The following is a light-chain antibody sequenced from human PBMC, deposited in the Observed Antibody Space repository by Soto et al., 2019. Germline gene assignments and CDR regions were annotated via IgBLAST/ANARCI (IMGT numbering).Light chain of an antibody. Sequence: SYELTQPPSVSVAPGQTAILSCGGDDIRFKSVHWYQQKPGLAPVLVIYNDHDRPSGIPERFSGSTSVSTATLTISGAGAGDEADYYCQVWDSGTEHVVFGGGTKVTVL. J-gene: IGLJ2*01. CDR2: NDH. V-gene: IGLV3-21*02. CDR1: DIRFKS. CDR3: QVWDSGTEHVV.